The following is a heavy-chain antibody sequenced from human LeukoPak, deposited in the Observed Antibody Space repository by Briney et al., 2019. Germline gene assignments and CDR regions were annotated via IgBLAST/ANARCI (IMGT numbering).Heavy chain of an antibody. J-gene: IGHJ4*02. CDR3: ARDYFSDYVFDF. V-gene: IGHV1-18*01. CDR2: TSADNGHT. Sequence: ASVKVSCKASGYTFTSYGIIWVRQAPGQGLEWMGFTSADNGHTNYVQKFQGRVTMTTDTSTNTAYMELRSLRFDDTAMYYCARDYFSDYVFDFWGQGTLITVSS. CDR1: GYTFTSYG. D-gene: IGHD3-10*02.